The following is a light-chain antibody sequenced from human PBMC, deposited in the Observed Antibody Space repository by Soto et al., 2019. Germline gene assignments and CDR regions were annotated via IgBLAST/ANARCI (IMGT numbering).Light chain of an antibody. J-gene: IGKJ5*01. CDR2: AAS. Sequence: DIQMTQSPSSLSAFVGDRVTITCRASQGISNFLAWYQQKPGKVPRLLIYAASSLASGVPSRFSGSGSGTDFTLTISSLQPADVATYYCQKYNSAPRTFGQGTRLEI. CDR1: QGISNF. CDR3: QKYNSAPRT. V-gene: IGKV1-27*01.